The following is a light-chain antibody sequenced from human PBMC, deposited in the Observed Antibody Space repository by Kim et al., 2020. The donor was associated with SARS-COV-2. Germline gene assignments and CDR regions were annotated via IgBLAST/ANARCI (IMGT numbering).Light chain of an antibody. V-gene: IGKV3-20*01. Sequence: EIVLTQSPGTLSLSPGERATLSCRASQSVSNNYVAWLQRKPGQAPRLLIYGTSSRATGIPDRFSGSGSGTDFTLTISRLEPEDFAVYHCQQYGSLITFGQGTRLEIK. CDR2: GTS. CDR1: QSVSNNY. CDR3: QQYGSLIT. J-gene: IGKJ5*01.